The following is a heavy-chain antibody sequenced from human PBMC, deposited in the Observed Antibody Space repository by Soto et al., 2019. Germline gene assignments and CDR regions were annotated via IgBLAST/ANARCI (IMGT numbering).Heavy chain of an antibody. CDR2: IYWDDDK. Sequence: SGPTLVNPTQTLTLTCTFSGFSLSTREVGVGWIRQPPGKALEWLALIYWDDDKRYRPSLKSRLTIAKDTSKNLVILIMTNMDPEDKATYYCAQIEYYYGSGSYYTHWGQGILVPVSA. CDR3: AQIEYYYGSGSYYTH. J-gene: IGHJ4*02. V-gene: IGHV2-5*02. D-gene: IGHD3-10*01. CDR1: GFSLSTREVG.